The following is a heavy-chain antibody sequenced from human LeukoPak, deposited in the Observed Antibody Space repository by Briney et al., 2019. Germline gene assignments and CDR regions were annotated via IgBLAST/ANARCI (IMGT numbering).Heavy chain of an antibody. CDR2: INSDGGTT. D-gene: IGHD6-13*01. Sequence: GGSLRLSCGASGFTFGTYWMHWVRQAPGKGLVWVSGINSDGGTTTYADSVKGRFTISRDNAKSSLYLQMNSLRADDTAVYYCARVAEAAAFDYWGQGTLVTVSS. CDR1: GFTFGTYW. CDR3: ARVAEAAAFDY. V-gene: IGHV3-74*01. J-gene: IGHJ4*02.